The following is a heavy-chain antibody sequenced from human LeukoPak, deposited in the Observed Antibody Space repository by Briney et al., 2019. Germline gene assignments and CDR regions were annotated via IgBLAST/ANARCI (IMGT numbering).Heavy chain of an antibody. J-gene: IGHJ6*03. CDR1: GFTFSSYW. CDR2: INSDGSST. Sequence: GGSLRLSCAASGFTFSSYWMHWVRQAPGKGLVWVSRINSDGSSTSYADSVKGRFTISRDNAKNTLYLQMNSLRAEDTAVYYCARGLWSRDVLRYFDWRLYYYYYMDVWGKGTTVTVSS. V-gene: IGHV3-74*01. CDR3: ARGLWSRDVLRYFDWRLYYYYYMDV. D-gene: IGHD3-9*01.